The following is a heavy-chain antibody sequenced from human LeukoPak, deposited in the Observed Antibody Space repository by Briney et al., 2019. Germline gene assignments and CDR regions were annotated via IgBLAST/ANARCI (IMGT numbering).Heavy chain of an antibody. CDR1: GYTFTSYY. D-gene: IGHD5-18*01. V-gene: IGHV1-46*01. CDR3: ARHDSNVDRALGIDY. Sequence: ASVKVSCKSSGYTFTSYYMYWVRQAPGQGLGWMGIINPSGGSTSYAQKFQGRVTMTRDTSTSTVYMELSSLRSEDTAVYYCARHDSNVDRALGIDYWGQGTPVTVSS. J-gene: IGHJ4*02. CDR2: INPSGGST.